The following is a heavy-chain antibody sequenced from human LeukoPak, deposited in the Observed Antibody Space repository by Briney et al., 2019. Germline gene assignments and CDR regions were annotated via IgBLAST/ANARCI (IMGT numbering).Heavy chain of an antibody. CDR2: ISGDGSST. Sequence: GGSLRLSCALSGFTFDDYDMHWVRQPPGKGLEWVSLISGDGSSTYYADSVKGRFTISRDSSRNSLHLQMNSLRTEDTALYYCAKDRSSMVRGVIIKWGQGTLVTVSS. J-gene: IGHJ4*02. CDR1: GFTFDDYD. D-gene: IGHD3-10*01. V-gene: IGHV3-43*02. CDR3: AKDRSSMVRGVIIK.